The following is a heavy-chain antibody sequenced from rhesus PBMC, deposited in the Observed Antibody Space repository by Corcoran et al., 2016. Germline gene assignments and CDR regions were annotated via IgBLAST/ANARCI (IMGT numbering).Heavy chain of an antibody. CDR2: ISGSSRST. CDR3: ARPKYSNYFDY. Sequence: QVQLQESGPGLVKPSETLSLTCAVSGYPISSGYYWGWIRQPPGKGRDYIGYISGSSRSTYYTPSLKSRVTMSQDPTKNQFSLKLSSVTAADTAVYYCARPKYSNYFDYWGQGVLVTVSS. V-gene: IGHV4-99*01. CDR1: GYPISSGYY. D-gene: IGHD4-23*01. J-gene: IGHJ4*01.